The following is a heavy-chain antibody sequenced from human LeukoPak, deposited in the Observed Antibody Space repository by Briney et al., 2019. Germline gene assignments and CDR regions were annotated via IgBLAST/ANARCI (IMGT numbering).Heavy chain of an antibody. V-gene: IGHV4-34*01. CDR1: GGSFSGYY. Sequence: PSETLSLTCAVYGGSFSGYYWSWIRHPPGKGRNWIGEINHSGSTNYNPSLKSRVTISVDTSKNQFSLKLSSVTAADTAVYYCARGGVPYGGYYWFDPWGQGTLVTVSS. CDR2: INHSGST. J-gene: IGHJ5*02. CDR3: ARGGVPYGGYYWFDP. D-gene: IGHD4-17*01.